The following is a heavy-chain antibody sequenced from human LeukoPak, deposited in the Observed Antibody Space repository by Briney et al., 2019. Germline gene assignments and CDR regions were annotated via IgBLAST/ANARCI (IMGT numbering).Heavy chain of an antibody. CDR1: GFTFSSYW. CDR3: ATTIAAAGRDY. Sequence: GWSLRLSCAASGFTFSSYWRHWVRQAPGKGLVWVSRINSDGSSTSYADSVKGRFTISRDNAKNTLYLQMNSLRAEDTAVYYCATTIAAAGRDYWGQGTLVTVSS. D-gene: IGHD6-13*01. J-gene: IGHJ4*02. CDR2: INSDGSST. V-gene: IGHV3-74*01.